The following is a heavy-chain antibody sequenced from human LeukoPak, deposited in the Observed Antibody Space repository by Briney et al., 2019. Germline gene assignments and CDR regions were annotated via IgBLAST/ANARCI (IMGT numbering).Heavy chain of an antibody. CDR3: ARGSVVDL. Sequence: PGGSLRLSCAASGFAVNSNYMSWVRRPPGKGLEGVSIIYSGGDTYYADSVRGRFTISRDDSKNTLSLQMNSLRVDDTAIYYCARGSVVDLWGQGTLLTVSS. V-gene: IGHV3-66*02. D-gene: IGHD3-10*01. CDR2: IYSGGDT. CDR1: GFAVNSNY. J-gene: IGHJ5*02.